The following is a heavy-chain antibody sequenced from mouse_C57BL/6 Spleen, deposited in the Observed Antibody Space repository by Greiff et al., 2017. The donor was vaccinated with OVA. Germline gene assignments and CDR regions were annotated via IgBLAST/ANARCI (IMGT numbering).Heavy chain of an antibody. CDR2: IYPRSGNT. V-gene: IGHV1-81*01. CDR3: ARQDYDYDDDAMDY. CDR1: GYTFTSYG. D-gene: IGHD2-4*01. J-gene: IGHJ4*01. Sequence: QVHVKQSGAELARPGASVKLSCKASGYTFTSYGISWVKQRTGQGLEWIGEIYPRSGNTYYNEKFKGKATLTADKSSSTAYMELRSLTSEDSAVYFCARQDYDYDDDAMDYWGQGTSVTVPS.